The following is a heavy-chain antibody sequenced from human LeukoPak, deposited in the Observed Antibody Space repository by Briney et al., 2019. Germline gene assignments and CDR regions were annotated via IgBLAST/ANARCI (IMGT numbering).Heavy chain of an antibody. J-gene: IGHJ6*03. CDR2: ISYDGSNN. CDR1: GFTFSSYG. V-gene: IGHV3-30*03. D-gene: IGHD3-10*01. Sequence: GRSLRLSCAASGFTFSSYGMHWVRQAPGKGLEWVAVISYDGSNNYYADSVKGRFTISRDNAENTLYLQMNSLRAEDTAVYYCASRRRGVNIGRYYYYYMDVWGKGTTVTVSS. CDR3: ASRRRGVNIGRYYYYYMDV.